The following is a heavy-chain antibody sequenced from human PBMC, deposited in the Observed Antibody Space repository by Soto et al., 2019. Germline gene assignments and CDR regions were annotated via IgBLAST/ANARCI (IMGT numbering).Heavy chain of an antibody. Sequence: QVHLVQSGAEVKKPGASVKVSCKASGYTFTSYGITWVRQAPGQGLEWMGWISAHNGNTDYAQKLQGRAIVTRDTSTSTAYMELRSLISDDTAVYYCARGRYGDYWGQGALVTVSS. CDR3: ARGRYGDY. J-gene: IGHJ4*02. CDR1: GYTFTSYG. V-gene: IGHV1-18*01. D-gene: IGHD1-1*01. CDR2: ISAHNGNT.